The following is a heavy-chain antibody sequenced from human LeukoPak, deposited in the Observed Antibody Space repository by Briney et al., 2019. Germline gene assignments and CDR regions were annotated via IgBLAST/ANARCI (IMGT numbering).Heavy chain of an antibody. CDR1: GGSISSYY. CDR2: IYYSGST. Sequence: PSETLSPTCTVSGGSISSYYWSLIRQPPGKGLEWIGYIYYSGSTNYNPSLKSRVTISVDTSKNQFSLKLSSVTAADTAVYYCARAHDDRFDYWGQGTLVTVSS. V-gene: IGHV4-59*01. J-gene: IGHJ4*02. D-gene: IGHD3-22*01. CDR3: ARAHDDRFDY.